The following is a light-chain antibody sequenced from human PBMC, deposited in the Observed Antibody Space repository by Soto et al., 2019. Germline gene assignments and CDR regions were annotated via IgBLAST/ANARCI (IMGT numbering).Light chain of an antibody. J-gene: IGKJ1*01. CDR2: DAS. V-gene: IGKV3-11*01. CDR3: QQYNNWPRT. CDR1: QSVSSY. Sequence: EIVLTQSPATLSLSPGERATLSCRASQSVSSYLAWYQQKPGQAPRLLIYDASNRATGIPARFSGSGSGTDFTLTISSLEPEDFAAYYCQQYNNWPRTFGQGT.